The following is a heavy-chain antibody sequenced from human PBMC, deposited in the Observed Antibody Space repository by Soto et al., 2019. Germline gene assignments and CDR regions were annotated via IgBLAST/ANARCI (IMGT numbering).Heavy chain of an antibody. V-gene: IGHV4-31*03. D-gene: IGHD2-15*01. CDR3: ARVPLEYCSGGSCSGNWFDP. J-gene: IGHJ5*02. Sequence: TLSLTCTVSGGSISGGGYYWSWIRQHPGKGLEWIGYIYYSGSTYYNPSLKSRVTISVDTSKNQFSLKLSSVTAADTAVYYCARVPLEYCSGGSCSGNWFDPWGQGTLVTVSS. CDR1: GGSISGGGYY. CDR2: IYYSGST.